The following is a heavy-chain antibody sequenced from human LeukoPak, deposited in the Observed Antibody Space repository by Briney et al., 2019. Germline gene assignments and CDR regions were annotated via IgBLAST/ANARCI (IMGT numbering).Heavy chain of an antibody. D-gene: IGHD5-18*01. CDR2: ISWNSGSI. V-gene: IGHV3-9*01. CDR1: GFTFDDYA. Sequence: PGGSLRLSCAASGFTFDDYAMHWVRQAPGKGLEWVSGISWNSGSIGYADSVKGRFTISRDNAKNSLYLQMNSLRAEDTAVYYCARQLEYWFDPWGQGTLVTVSS. CDR3: ARQLEYWFDP. J-gene: IGHJ5*02.